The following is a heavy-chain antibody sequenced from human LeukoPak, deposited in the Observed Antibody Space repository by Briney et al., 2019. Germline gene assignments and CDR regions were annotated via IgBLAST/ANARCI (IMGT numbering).Heavy chain of an antibody. J-gene: IGHJ5*02. D-gene: IGHD1-14*01. V-gene: IGHV4-59*08. CDR1: GGSISSYY. Sequence: SETLSLTCTVSGGSISSYYWSWIRQPPGKGLEWIGYIYYSGSTNYNPSLKSRVTISVDTSKNQSSLKLSSVTAADTAVYYCARGEPANWFDPWGQGTLVTVSS. CDR2: IYYSGST. CDR3: ARGEPANWFDP.